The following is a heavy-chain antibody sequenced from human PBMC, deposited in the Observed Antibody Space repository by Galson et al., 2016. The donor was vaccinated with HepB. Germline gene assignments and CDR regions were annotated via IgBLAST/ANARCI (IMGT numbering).Heavy chain of an antibody. CDR1: GFTVSNNY. CDR2: IYSGGST. J-gene: IGHJ6*02. V-gene: IGHV3-53*01. Sequence: SLRLSCAASGFTVSNNYMSWVRKAPGKGLEWVSVIYSGGSTYYADSVKGRFTISRDNSKNTLYLQMNSLRAEDTAVYYCARDPMATRYYYYGMDVWGQGTTVTVSS. D-gene: IGHD5-24*01. CDR3: ARDPMATRYYYYGMDV.